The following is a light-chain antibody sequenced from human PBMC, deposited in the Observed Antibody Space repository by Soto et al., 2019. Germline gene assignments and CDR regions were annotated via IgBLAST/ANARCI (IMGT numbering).Light chain of an antibody. CDR2: DVS. CDR1: SSDVGGYNY. Sequence: QSALTQPASVSGSPGQSITISCTGTSSDVGGYNYVSWYQQHPGKAPKLMIYDVSNRPSGVSDRISGSKSGNTASLTISGLGAEDEADDYYCSYPSRSTLTGVFGSGTKLTVL. V-gene: IGLV2-14*01. J-gene: IGLJ3*02. CDR3: CSYPSRSTLTGV.